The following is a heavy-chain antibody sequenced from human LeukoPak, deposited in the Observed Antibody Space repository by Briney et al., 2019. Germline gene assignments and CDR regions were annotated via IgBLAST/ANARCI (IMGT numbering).Heavy chain of an antibody. CDR2: IYSGGDT. CDR1: EFTVYNSY. V-gene: IGHV3-53*01. J-gene: IGHJ4*02. D-gene: IGHD2-8*01. CDR3: ATRDRNNGVDY. Sequence: GGSLRLSCAVSEFTVYNSYMSWVRQAPGKGLDWVSIIYSGGDTFYVDSVKGRFTISRDKSKNTVYFQMNSLRAEDTAIYYCATRDRNNGVDYWGQGTQVTVSS.